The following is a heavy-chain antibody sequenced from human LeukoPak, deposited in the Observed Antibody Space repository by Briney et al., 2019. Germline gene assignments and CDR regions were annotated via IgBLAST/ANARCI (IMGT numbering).Heavy chain of an antibody. J-gene: IGHJ5*02. CDR1: GCSISSGGYY. D-gene: IGHD3-22*01. CDR3: AKGPVPNYYDSSGFDNWFDP. CDR2: IYYSGST. Sequence: SQTVSLTCTVSGCSISSGGYYWSWIRQHPGKGLVWFGYIYYSGSTYYNPSLKSRVTISVDTSKNQFSLRLSSVTAADTAVYYCAKGPVPNYYDSSGFDNWFDPWGQGTLVTVSS. V-gene: IGHV4-31*03.